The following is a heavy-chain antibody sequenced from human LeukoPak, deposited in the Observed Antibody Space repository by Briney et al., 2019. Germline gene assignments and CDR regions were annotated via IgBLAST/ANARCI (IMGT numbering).Heavy chain of an antibody. Sequence: SVNVSCKASGGTFSSYAISWVRQAPGQGLEWMGGIIPIFGTANYAQKFQGRVTITADESTSTAYMELSSLRSEDTAVYYCARAALNYDFWSGYSIRQGMDVWGQGTTVTVSS. CDR1: GGTFSSYA. CDR2: IIPIFGTA. CDR3: ARAALNYDFWSGYSIRQGMDV. V-gene: IGHV1-69*13. J-gene: IGHJ6*02. D-gene: IGHD3-3*01.